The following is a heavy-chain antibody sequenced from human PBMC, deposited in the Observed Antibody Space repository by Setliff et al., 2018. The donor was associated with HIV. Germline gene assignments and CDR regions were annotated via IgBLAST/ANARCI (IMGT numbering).Heavy chain of an antibody. D-gene: IGHD1-7*01. CDR1: GDSVSSRSYY. Sequence: SETLSLTCSVSGDSVSSRSYYWGWIRQSPGKGLEWIGSIYFNGITHDNPSLKSRVTTSVDTSNNQFSLHLSSVTVADTAVYYCARVARSITGTTRRAFDIWGQGTMVTVSS. V-gene: IGHV4-39*07. CDR3: ARVARSITGTTRRAFDI. J-gene: IGHJ3*02. CDR2: IYFNGIT.